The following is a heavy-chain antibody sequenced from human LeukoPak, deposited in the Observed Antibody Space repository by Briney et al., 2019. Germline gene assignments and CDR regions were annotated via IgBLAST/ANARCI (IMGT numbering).Heavy chain of an antibody. CDR2: IKQDGSEK. Sequence: PGGSLRLSCAASGFTFSSYWMSWVRQAPGKGLEWVANIKQDGSEKYYVDSVQGRFTISRDNSKNTLYLQMNSLRAEDTAVYYCAKEFTLNTVEYSSPGYWGQGTLVTVSS. V-gene: IGHV3-7*01. CDR1: GFTFSSYW. CDR3: AKEFTLNTVEYSSPGY. J-gene: IGHJ4*02. D-gene: IGHD6-6*01.